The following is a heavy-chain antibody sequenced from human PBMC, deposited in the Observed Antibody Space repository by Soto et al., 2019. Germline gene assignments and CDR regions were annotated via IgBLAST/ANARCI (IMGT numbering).Heavy chain of an antibody. D-gene: IGHD2-2*01. V-gene: IGHV1-3*01. CDR1: GYTFSNYA. Sequence: QVPLVQSGAEVKKPGASVKLSCKASGYTFSNYAAQWVRQAPGQSLEWMGWIHAGNGDTKYSQKFHDRVTITRDTSASTAYMELSSLRSEDTAIYYCARVPRYTSDIVQVPAVMFEDWFVPWGQGTLVTVSS. CDR3: ARVPRYTSDIVQVPAVMFEDWFVP. J-gene: IGHJ5*02. CDR2: IHAGNGDT.